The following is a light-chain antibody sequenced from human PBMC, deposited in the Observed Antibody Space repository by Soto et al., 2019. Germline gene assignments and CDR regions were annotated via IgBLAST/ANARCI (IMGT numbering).Light chain of an antibody. CDR1: QSVSSN. CDR3: QQYNSWPWT. CDR2: GAS. J-gene: IGKJ1*01. V-gene: IGKV3-15*01. Sequence: EIVMTQSPATLSVSPGERATLSCRASQSVSSNLAWYQQNPGQAPRLLIYGASTRATGIPARFSGSGSGTEFTLIISSLQSEDFAVYYCQQYNSWPWTFGQGTKV.